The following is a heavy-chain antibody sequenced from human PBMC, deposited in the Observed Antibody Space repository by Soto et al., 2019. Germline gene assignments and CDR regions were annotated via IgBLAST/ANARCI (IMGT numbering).Heavy chain of an antibody. CDR1: GYTFTSYY. CDR3: ARRPTDYYYGMDV. J-gene: IGHJ6*02. D-gene: IGHD2-21*02. Sequence: ASVKVSCKASGYTFTSYYMHWVRQAPGQGLEWMGIINPSGGSTNYAQKFQGRVTMTRDRSTSTAYMELSSLRSEDTAVYYCARRPTDYYYGMDVWGQGTTVTVYS. V-gene: IGHV1-46*01. CDR2: INPSGGST.